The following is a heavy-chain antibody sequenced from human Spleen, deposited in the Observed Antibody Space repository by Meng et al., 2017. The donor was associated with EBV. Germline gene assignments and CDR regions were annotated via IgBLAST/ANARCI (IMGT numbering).Heavy chain of an antibody. Sequence: QFRVVQYGAEVKKPGASVTISCKASGYRFTSYGISWVRQAPRQGLEWMGWISAYNGNRNYGQKLQGRVTMTTDTSTSTAYMELRSLRSDDTAVYYCARDLEDGDFDYWGQGTLVTVSS. D-gene: IGHD5-24*01. CDR1: GYRFTSYG. CDR2: ISAYNGNR. J-gene: IGHJ4*02. V-gene: IGHV1-18*01. CDR3: ARDLEDGDFDY.